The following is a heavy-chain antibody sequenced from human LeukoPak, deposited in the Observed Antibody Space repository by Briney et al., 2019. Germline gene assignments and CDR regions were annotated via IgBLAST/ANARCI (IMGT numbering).Heavy chain of an antibody. CDR3: VRPFRVAARSPFDP. CDR2: LYFTGST. J-gene: IGHJ5*02. CDR1: GGSISSSNSY. V-gene: IGHV4-39*01. D-gene: IGHD6-13*01. Sequence: SETLSLTCTVSGGSISSSNSYWGWIRQSPGKGLEWIGSLYFTGSTNYNPSLESRVTIYIDTSKNQFSLKLTSVTAADTAVYYCVRPFRVAARSPFDPWGQGTLVTAPS.